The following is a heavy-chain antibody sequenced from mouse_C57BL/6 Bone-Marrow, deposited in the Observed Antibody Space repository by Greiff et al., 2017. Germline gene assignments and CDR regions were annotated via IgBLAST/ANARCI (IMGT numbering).Heavy chain of an antibody. CDR1: GYTFTNYW. V-gene: IGHV1-63*01. J-gene: IGHJ4*01. CDR3: ARLRRRDYYAMDY. D-gene: IGHD2-12*01. CDR2: IYPGGGYT. Sequence: VKLVESGAELVRPGTSVKMSCKASGYTFTNYWIGWAKQRPGHGLEWIGDIYPGGGYTNYNEKFKGKATLTADKSSSTAYMQFSSLTSEDSAIYYCARLRRRDYYAMDYWGQGTSVTVSS.